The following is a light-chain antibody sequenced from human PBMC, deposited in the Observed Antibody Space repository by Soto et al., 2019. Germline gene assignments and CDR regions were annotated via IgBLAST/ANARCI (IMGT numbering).Light chain of an antibody. CDR3: QQSYSTPHT. Sequence: DIQMTHSPSSLSASVGDRVTIICRASQSISSFLNWYQQKPGKAPKLLIYAASSLQSGVPSRFSGSGFGTDFTLTISSLQPEDFATYYCQQSYSTPHTFGQGTKLEIK. CDR1: QSISSF. J-gene: IGKJ2*01. V-gene: IGKV1-39*01. CDR2: AAS.